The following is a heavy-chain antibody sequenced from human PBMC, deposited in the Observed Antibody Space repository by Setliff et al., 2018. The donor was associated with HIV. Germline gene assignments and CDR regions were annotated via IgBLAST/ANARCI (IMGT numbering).Heavy chain of an antibody. Sequence: PSETLSLTCAVYGGSLSGYHWSWIRQSPEKGLEWIGEINHSGSTDYNPSLKSRVTTSVDTSKNQFSLKLSSVTAADTAVYYCARGGGYDRSGYYPFDYWGQGTPVTVSS. J-gene: IGHJ4*02. V-gene: IGHV4-34*01. CDR3: ARGGGYDRSGYYPFDY. CDR2: INHSGST. D-gene: IGHD3-22*01. CDR1: GGSLSGYH.